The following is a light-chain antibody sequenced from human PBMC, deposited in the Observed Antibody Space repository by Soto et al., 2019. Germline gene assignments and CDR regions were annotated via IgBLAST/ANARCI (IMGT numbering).Light chain of an antibody. CDR1: QSLSTY. CDR2: SAS. V-gene: IGKV1-39*01. Sequence: DIQMTQSPSSLSASVGDRITITCRASQSLSTYLNWYQQKPGQAPKLLIYSASSLQSGVPSRFSGSGSGTDFTLTISSLQPEDSATYYCQQSYSTLATFGQGTKVDI. J-gene: IGKJ1*01. CDR3: QQSYSTLAT.